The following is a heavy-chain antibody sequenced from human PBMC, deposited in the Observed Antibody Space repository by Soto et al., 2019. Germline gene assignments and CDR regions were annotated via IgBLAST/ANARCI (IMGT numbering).Heavy chain of an antibody. CDR3: ARAPAYYYDSSGYYPYFDY. Sequence: SETLSLTCTVSGGSISSYYWSWIRQPPGKGLEWIGYIYYSGSTNYNPSLKSRVTISVDTSKNQFSLKLSSVTAADTAVYYCARAPAYYYDSSGYYPYFDYWGQGTLVTVSS. V-gene: IGHV4-59*01. CDR1: GGSISSYY. J-gene: IGHJ4*02. CDR2: IYYSGST. D-gene: IGHD3-22*01.